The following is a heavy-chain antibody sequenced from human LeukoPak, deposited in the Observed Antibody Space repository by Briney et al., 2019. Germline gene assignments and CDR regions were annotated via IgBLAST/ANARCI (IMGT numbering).Heavy chain of an antibody. CDR3: ARDMSSGHYYYYGMDV. Sequence: ASVKVSCKASGYTFTSYGISWVRQAPGQGLEWMGWISAYNGTTNYAQKLQGRVTMTTDTSTSTAYMELRSLRSDDTAVYYCARDMSSGHYYYYGMDVWGQGTTVTVSS. CDR1: GYTFTSYG. V-gene: IGHV1-18*01. J-gene: IGHJ6*02. CDR2: ISAYNGTT. D-gene: IGHD3-22*01.